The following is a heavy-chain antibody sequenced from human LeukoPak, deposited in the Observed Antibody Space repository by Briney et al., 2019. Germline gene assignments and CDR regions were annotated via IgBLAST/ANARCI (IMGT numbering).Heavy chain of an antibody. CDR3: AREMATRPTFDY. D-gene: IGHD5-24*01. Sequence: SVKVSFRAPGGTFSSYAISWVRQAPGQGLEWMGRIIPIFGTANYAQKFQGRVTFTTDESMSTAYMELSSLRSEDTAVYYCAREMATRPTFDYWGQGTLVTVSS. J-gene: IGHJ4*02. V-gene: IGHV1-69*05. CDR1: GGTFSSYA. CDR2: IIPIFGTA.